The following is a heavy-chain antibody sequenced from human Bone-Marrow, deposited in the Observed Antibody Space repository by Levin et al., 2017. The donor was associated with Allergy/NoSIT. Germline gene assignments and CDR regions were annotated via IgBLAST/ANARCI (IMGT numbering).Heavy chain of an antibody. CDR2: INPGTT. CDR1: GFILTSYH. J-gene: IGHJ3*02. D-gene: IGHD3-16*01. V-gene: IGHV1-46*01. Sequence: ASVKVSCKASGFILTSYHMHWVRQAPGQGLEWMGFINPGTTNYAQNFRGRVTMTRDTSTSTVFMDLNSLTYDDTAVYFCARGGGPALYGAFDIWGRGTTVTVSS. CDR3: ARGGGPALYGAFDI.